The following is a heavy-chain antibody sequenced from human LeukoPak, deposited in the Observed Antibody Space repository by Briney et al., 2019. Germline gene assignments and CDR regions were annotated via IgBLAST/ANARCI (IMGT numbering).Heavy chain of an antibody. J-gene: IGHJ6*03. Sequence: SVKVSCKASGYTFTGYYMHWVRQAPGQGLEWMGIINPSGGSTSYAQKFQGRVTMTRDTSTSTVYMELSSLRSEDTAVYYCARDDSGYDYYYYMDVWGKGTTVTVSS. V-gene: IGHV1-46*01. CDR3: ARDDSGYDYYYYMDV. CDR2: INPSGGST. D-gene: IGHD5-12*01. CDR1: GYTFTGYY.